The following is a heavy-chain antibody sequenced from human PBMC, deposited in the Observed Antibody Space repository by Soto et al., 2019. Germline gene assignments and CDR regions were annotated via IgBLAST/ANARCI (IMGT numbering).Heavy chain of an antibody. CDR1: GFSLSTSQVG. CDR2: VYWNDAK. CDR3: AGTTHYYYYYGMDV. Sequence: SGPTLVNPTQTLTLTCTFSGFSLSTSQVGVGWIRQPPGKALEWLAHVYWNDAKYYSLSLKTRLTISKDTSKNQVVLTMTNMDPVDTATYYCAGTTHYYYYYGMDVWGQGTTVTVSS. J-gene: IGHJ6*02. D-gene: IGHD4-17*01. V-gene: IGHV2-5*01.